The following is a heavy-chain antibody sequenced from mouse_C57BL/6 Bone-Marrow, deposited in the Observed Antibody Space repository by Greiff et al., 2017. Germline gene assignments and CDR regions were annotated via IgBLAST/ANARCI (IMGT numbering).Heavy chain of an antibody. D-gene: IGHD1-1*01. Sequence: VQLQQSGAELVKPGASVKMSCKASGYTFTSYWITWVKQRPGQGLEWIGDIYPGSGSTNYNEKFKSKATLTVDTSSSTAYMQLSSLTSEDSAVYYGARETITTVVPFAYWGQGTLVTVSA. CDR2: IYPGSGST. J-gene: IGHJ3*01. CDR3: ARETITTVVPFAY. V-gene: IGHV1-55*01. CDR1: GYTFTSYW.